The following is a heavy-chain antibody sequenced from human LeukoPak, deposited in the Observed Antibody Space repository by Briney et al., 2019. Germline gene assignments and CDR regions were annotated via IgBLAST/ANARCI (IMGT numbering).Heavy chain of an antibody. CDR2: IYYSGTT. Sequence: SETLSLTCTVSGGSISYYYWSWIRQSPGKGLEWIGYIYYSGTTNYNPSLKSRVTISVDTSKNQFSLKLSSVTAADTAVYYCAREGCSSTSCYEYYYYYMDVWGKGTTVTVSS. J-gene: IGHJ6*03. CDR1: GGSISYYY. V-gene: IGHV4-59*12. CDR3: AREGCSSTSCYEYYYYYMDV. D-gene: IGHD2-2*01.